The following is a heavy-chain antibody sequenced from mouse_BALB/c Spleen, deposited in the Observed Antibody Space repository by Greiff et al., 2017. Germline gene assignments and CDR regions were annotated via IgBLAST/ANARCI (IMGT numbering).Heavy chain of an antibody. Sequence: VTLKVSGPELVKPGASVKISCKASGYSFTGYFMNWVKQSHGKSLEWIGRINPYNGDTFYNQKFKGKATLTVDKSSSTAHMELLSLTSEDSAVYYCGRALRSLRSYYFDYWGQGTTLTVSS. D-gene: IGHD1-1*01. CDR2: INPYNGDT. J-gene: IGHJ2*01. V-gene: IGHV1-37*01. CDR3: GRALRSLRSYYFDY. CDR1: GYSFTGYF.